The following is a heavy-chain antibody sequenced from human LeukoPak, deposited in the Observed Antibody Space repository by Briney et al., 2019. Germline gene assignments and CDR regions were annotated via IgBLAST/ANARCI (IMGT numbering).Heavy chain of an antibody. D-gene: IGHD6-13*01. CDR1: GFTFSSYA. CDR2: ISYDGSNK. V-gene: IGHV3-30*04. Sequence: GGSLRLSCAASGFTFSSYAMHWVRQAPGKGLEWVAVISYDGSNKYYADSVKGRFTISRDNFKNTLYLQMNSLRAEDTAVYYCARAYSSSWYAINERFDYWGQGTLVTVSS. CDR3: ARAYSSSWYAINERFDY. J-gene: IGHJ4*02.